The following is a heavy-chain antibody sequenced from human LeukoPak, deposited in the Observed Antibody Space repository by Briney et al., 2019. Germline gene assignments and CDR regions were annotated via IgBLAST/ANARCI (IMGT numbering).Heavy chain of an antibody. J-gene: IGHJ4*02. V-gene: IGHV4-59*01. CDR1: GGSISSYY. D-gene: IGHD5-12*01. CDR2: IYYSGST. Sequence: SETLSLTCTVSGGSISSYYWSWIRQPPGKGLEWIGYIYYSGSTNCNPSLKSRVTLSVDTSKSQFSLKLSSVTAADTAVYYCARVGYSGYGYYFDNWGQGTLVTVSS. CDR3: ARVGYSGYGYYFDN.